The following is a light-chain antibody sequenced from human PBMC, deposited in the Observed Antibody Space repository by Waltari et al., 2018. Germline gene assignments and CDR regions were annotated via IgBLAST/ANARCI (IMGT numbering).Light chain of an antibody. V-gene: IGKV1-39*01. CDR1: KSISSY. CDR3: QQSYSTPLT. CDR2: AAS. J-gene: IGKJ4*01. Sequence: DIQMTQSPSSLSASVGDRVTITCRASKSISSYLNWYQQKPGKAPKLLIYAASSLQSGVPSSFRGSGSGTDFTLTISSLQPEDFATYYCQQSYSTPLTFGGGTKVEIK.